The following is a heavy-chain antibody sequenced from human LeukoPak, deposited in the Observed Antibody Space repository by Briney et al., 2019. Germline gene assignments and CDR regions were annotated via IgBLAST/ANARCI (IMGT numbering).Heavy chain of an antibody. D-gene: IGHD2-2*01. V-gene: IGHV1-18*04. CDR3: ARLPYCSSTSCPNWFDP. Sequence: ASVKVSCKASGYTSTSYGISWVRQAPGQGLEWMGWISAYNGNTNYAQKLQGRVTMTTDTSTSTAYMELRSLRSDDTAVYYCARLPYCSSTSCPNWFDPWGQGTLVTVS. J-gene: IGHJ5*02. CDR2: ISAYNGNT. CDR1: GYTSTSYG.